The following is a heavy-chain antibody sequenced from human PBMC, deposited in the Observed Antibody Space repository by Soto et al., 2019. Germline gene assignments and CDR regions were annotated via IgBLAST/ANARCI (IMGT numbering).Heavy chain of an antibody. V-gene: IGHV3-48*02. Sequence: QPGGSLRLSCAVSGFTFSTYSMNWVRQAPGKGLEWVSYISSSSGTIYYADSVRGRFTISRDNAKNSLNLQMNSLRDDDTAVYYCVRDGAEAGPNWFDPWGQGTLVTVSS. D-gene: IGHD6-19*01. CDR2: ISSSSGTI. CDR1: GFTFSTYS. J-gene: IGHJ5*02. CDR3: VRDGAEAGPNWFDP.